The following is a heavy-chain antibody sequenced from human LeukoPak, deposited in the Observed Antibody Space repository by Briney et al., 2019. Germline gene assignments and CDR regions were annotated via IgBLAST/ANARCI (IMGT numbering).Heavy chain of an antibody. Sequence: SETLSLTCTVSGGSISSSSYHWGWIRQPPGKGLEWIGSIYYSGSTHYNPSIKSRVTISVDTSKNQFSLKLSSVTAADTAVYYCARRGLRYCSGGNCYGWFDPWGQGTLVTVSS. CDR1: GGSISSSSYH. J-gene: IGHJ5*02. CDR2: IYYSGST. V-gene: IGHV4-39*01. CDR3: ARRGLRYCSGGNCYGWFDP. D-gene: IGHD2-15*01.